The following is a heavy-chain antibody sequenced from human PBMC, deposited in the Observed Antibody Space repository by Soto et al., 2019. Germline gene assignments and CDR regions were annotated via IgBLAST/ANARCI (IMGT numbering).Heavy chain of an antibody. CDR1: GGSISSGDYY. CDR3: ASLPPMDHDAFDI. Sequence: QVQLQESGPGLVKPSQTLSLTCTVSGGSISSGDYYWSWIRQPPGKGLEWIGYIYYSGSTYYNPSLKSRVTISLDXXKNQFSLKLSSVTAADTAVYFCASLPPMDHDAFDIWGQGTMVTVSS. V-gene: IGHV4-30-4*01. CDR2: IYYSGST. D-gene: IGHD3-10*01. J-gene: IGHJ3*02.